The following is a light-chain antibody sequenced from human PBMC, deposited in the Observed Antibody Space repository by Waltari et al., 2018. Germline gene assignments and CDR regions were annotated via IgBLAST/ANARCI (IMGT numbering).Light chain of an antibody. V-gene: IGLV2-14*01. CDR2: EVT. CDR3: SSYTASSTWV. J-gene: IGLJ3*02. Sequence: QSALTQPASVSGSLGQSISISCSGTSHDVGVYNYVSWFQQCPGKAPKLIIYEVTNRPSGISNRFSGSKSGNTASLTISGLQADDEADYYCSSYTASSTWVFGGGTKLTVL. CDR1: SHDVGVYNY.